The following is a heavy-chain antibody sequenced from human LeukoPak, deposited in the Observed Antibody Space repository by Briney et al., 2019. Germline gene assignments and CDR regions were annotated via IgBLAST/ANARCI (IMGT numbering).Heavy chain of an antibody. D-gene: IGHD3-22*01. J-gene: IGHJ5*02. Sequence: GGSLRLSCAASGFTFSSYAMHWVRQAPGKGLEWMAVISYDGSNKYYADSVKGRFTISRDNSKNTLYLQMNSLRAEDTAVYYCARGGYYDSSAPSWFDPWGQGTLVTVSS. CDR1: GFTFSSYA. V-gene: IGHV3-30-3*01. CDR2: ISYDGSNK. CDR3: ARGGYYDSSAPSWFDP.